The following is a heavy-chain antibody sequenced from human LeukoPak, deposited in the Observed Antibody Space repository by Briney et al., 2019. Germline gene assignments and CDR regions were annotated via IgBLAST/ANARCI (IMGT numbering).Heavy chain of an antibody. CDR2: FYTSGNT. D-gene: IGHD3-16*01. CDR3: ARGSRGAMVDY. J-gene: IGHJ4*02. V-gene: IGHV3-53*01. CDR1: GFTVSTNY. Sequence: GGSLRLSCAASGFTVSTNYMSWVRQAPGKGLEWVSIFYTSGNTYYADSVKDRFTISRDNSKNMLYLQMNSLRADDTAVYYCARGSRGAMVDYWGKGTLVTVSS.